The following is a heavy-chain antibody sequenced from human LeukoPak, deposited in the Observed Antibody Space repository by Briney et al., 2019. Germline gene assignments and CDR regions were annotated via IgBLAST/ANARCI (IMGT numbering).Heavy chain of an antibody. J-gene: IGHJ4*02. CDR3: ARAVDEDTAMVTSRYYFDY. D-gene: IGHD5-18*01. Sequence: ASVKVSCKASGYTFTSYGISWLRQAPGQGLEWMGWISAYNGNTNYAQKLQGRVTMTTDTSTGTAYMELRSLRSDDTAVYYRARAVDEDTAMVTSRYYFDYWGQGTLVTVSS. CDR1: GYTFTSYG. V-gene: IGHV1-18*01. CDR2: ISAYNGNT.